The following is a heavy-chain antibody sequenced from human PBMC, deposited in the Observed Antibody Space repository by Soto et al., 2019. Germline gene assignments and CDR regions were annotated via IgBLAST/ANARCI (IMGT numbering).Heavy chain of an antibody. D-gene: IGHD5-18*01. J-gene: IGHJ6*02. V-gene: IGHV3-74*03. CDR1: RFMFSSYW. Sequence: GSLRLSCAASRFMFSSYWMHWVRQAPGKGLVWVSRINSDGGTTTYADSVKGRFTISRDNAKNTLYLQMNSLRAEDTAVYYCARGSEYCYGYHYYGMDVWGQGTTVTVSS. CDR3: ARGSEYCYGYHYYGMDV. CDR2: INSDGGTT.